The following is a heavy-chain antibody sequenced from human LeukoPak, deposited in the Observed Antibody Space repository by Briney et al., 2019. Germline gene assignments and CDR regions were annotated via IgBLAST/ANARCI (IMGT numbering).Heavy chain of an antibody. CDR2: ISSSSSYI. Sequence: GGSLRLSCEASGFTFSSYTMNWVRQAPGKGLEWVSSISSSSSYIYYADSVKGRFTISRDNAKNSLYLQMNSLRAEDTAVYYCAREPPRNDFWSGYLGHDAFDIWGQGTMVTVSS. V-gene: IGHV3-21*01. CDR3: AREPPRNDFWSGYLGHDAFDI. J-gene: IGHJ3*02. CDR1: GFTFSSYT. D-gene: IGHD3-3*01.